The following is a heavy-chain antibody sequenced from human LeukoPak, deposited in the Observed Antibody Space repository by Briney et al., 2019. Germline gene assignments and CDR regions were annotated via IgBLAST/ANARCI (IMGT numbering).Heavy chain of an antibody. J-gene: IGHJ5*02. D-gene: IGHD2-15*01. CDR2: INSDGSST. V-gene: IGHV3-74*01. CDR3: ARRVDATRWFDP. Sequence: QAGGSLRLSCAASGFTFSNYFMHWVRQAPGKGLVWVSRINSDGSSTIYADSVKGRFTISRDNAKNTLYLQMNSLRAEDTAVYYCARRVDATRWFDPWGQGTLSPSPQ. CDR1: GFTFSNYF.